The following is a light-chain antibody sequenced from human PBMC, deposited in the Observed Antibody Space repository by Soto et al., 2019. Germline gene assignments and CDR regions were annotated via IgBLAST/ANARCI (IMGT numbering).Light chain of an antibody. V-gene: IGKV1-9*01. CDR3: QQVNSYPPLT. CDR1: QGIGFY. CDR2: AAS. J-gene: IGKJ3*01. Sequence: IQLTQSPSSMSASVGDRVTISCRASQGIGFYLAWYQQKPGNAPKLLIYAASTLQSGVPSRFSGSGSGTNFSLTTSSLQPEDFATYYCQQVNSYPPLTFRPGTKVNIK.